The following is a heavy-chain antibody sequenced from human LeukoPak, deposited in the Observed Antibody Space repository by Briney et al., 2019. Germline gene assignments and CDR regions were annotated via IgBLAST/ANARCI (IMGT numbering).Heavy chain of an antibody. CDR2: IYPGDSDT. CDR3: ARRGSGRYGSDAFDI. V-gene: IGHV5-51*01. D-gene: IGHD6-19*01. CDR1: GYSFTSYW. J-gene: IGHJ3*02. Sequence: GESLKISCKGSGYSFTSYWIGWVRQMPGKGLEWMGIIYPGDSDTRYSPSFQGQVTISADKSISTAYLQWSSLKASDTAMYYCARRGSGRYGSDAFDIWGQGTMVTVSS.